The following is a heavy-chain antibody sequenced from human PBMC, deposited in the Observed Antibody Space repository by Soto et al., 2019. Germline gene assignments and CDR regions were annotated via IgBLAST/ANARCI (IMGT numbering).Heavy chain of an antibody. J-gene: IGHJ5*02. Sequence: ASVKVSCKASGFTFTSYAMHWVRQAPGQRLEWMGWINAGNGNTKYSQKFQGRVTMTTDTSTSTAYMELRSLRSGDTAVYYCARGGLPYYYDSSGYVRGWFDPWGQGTLVTVSS. V-gene: IGHV1-3*01. CDR2: INAGNGNT. CDR3: ARGGLPYYYDSSGYVRGWFDP. CDR1: GFTFTSYA. D-gene: IGHD3-22*01.